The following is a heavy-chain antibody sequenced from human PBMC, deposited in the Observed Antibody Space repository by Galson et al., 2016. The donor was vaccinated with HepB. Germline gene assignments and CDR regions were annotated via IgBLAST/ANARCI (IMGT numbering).Heavy chain of an antibody. J-gene: IGHJ4*02. CDR1: GFTFSSYA. D-gene: IGHD3-10*01. CDR2: ISFDGSKK. CDR3: ARPYHFGSGNQYKMVPPLLWTWAY. V-gene: IGHV3-30*04. Sequence: SLRLSCAASGFTFSSYAMHWVRQAPGKGLEWVTVISFDGSKKYYADSVRGCFTISRDNSKNTLHLQMNSLRAEDTAVYYCARPYHFGSGNQYKMVPPLLWTWAYWGQGALVTVSS.